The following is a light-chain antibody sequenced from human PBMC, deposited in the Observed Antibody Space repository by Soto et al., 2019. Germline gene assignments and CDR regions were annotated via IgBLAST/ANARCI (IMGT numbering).Light chain of an antibody. CDR3: HQRSNSWT. CDR1: QSLSSS. CDR2: DTS. V-gene: IGKV3-11*01. J-gene: IGKJ1*01. Sequence: EIVLTQSPATLSLFPGERATLSCRASQSLSSSLAWYQQKPGQAPRVLIYDTSSRATGIPARFSGSGSGTVFTLTISSLEPEDSAVYYCHQRSNSWTFGQGTKVEIK.